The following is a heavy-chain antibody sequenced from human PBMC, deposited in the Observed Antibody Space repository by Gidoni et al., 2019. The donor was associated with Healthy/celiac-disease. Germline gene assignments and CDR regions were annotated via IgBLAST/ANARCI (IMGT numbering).Heavy chain of an antibody. CDR1: GFNFRSDA. CDR2: ISGSGGST. V-gene: IGHV3-23*01. CDR3: AKDPNYGSGTYPLGYFDY. J-gene: IGHJ4*02. Sequence: EVQLLETGGGLVQPGGYLRLSCAASGFNFRSDAMSWVRLAPGKGLVCFSAISGSGGSTYYADSVKCRFTISRDNSKNTLYLQMNSLRAEDTSVYYCAKDPNYGSGTYPLGYFDYWGQGTLVTVSS. D-gene: IGHD3-10*01.